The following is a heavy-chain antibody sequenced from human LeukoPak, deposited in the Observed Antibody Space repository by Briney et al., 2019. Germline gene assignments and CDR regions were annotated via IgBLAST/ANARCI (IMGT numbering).Heavy chain of an antibody. Sequence: GGSLRLSCAASGFTISSYAMHWVRQAPGKGLEWVAVISYDGSNKYYAGSVKGRFTISRDNSKNTLYLQMNSLRAEDTAVYYCARGKELWSDYWGQGTLVTVSS. J-gene: IGHJ4*02. CDR1: GFTISSYA. CDR2: ISYDGSNK. V-gene: IGHV3-30-3*01. CDR3: ARGKELWSDY. D-gene: IGHD5-18*01.